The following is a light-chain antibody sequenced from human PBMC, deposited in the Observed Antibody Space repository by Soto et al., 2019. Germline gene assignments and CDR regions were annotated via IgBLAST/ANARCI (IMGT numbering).Light chain of an antibody. V-gene: IGKV1-9*01. CDR1: QGISSY. Sequence: IQLTQSPSSLSASVGDRVTITCRASQGISSYLAWYQQKPGKAPKLLIYAASTLQSGVPSRFSGSGSGTDFTLTISSLQPEDFACDFFQQLNSYPWTFGQGTKVDIK. CDR3: QQLNSYPWT. CDR2: AAS. J-gene: IGKJ1*01.